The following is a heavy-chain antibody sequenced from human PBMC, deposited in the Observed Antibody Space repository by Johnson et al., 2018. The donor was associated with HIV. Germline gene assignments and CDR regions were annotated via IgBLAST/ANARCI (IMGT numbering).Heavy chain of an antibody. J-gene: IGHJ3*02. CDR1: GFNFNDYA. Sequence: EVALVAFGGALVRPGGSLRLSCAASGFNFNDYAMHWVRQAPGKGLEWVSGISLNSGSIGYADSVKGRFTISRDNAKKSLYLQMNSLRTEDTALYYCARGGLEMATITDAFDIWGQGTMVTVSS. CDR2: ISLNSGSI. V-gene: IGHV3-9*01. CDR3: ARGGLEMATITDAFDI. D-gene: IGHD5-24*01.